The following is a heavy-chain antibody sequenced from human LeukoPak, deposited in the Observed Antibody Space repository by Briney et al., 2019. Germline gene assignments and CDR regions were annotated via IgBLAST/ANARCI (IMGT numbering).Heavy chain of an antibody. V-gene: IGHV1-8*01. CDR3: AREPRRFGD. CDR2: MNPGSGNT. D-gene: IGHD3-10*01. CDR1: GYTFTSYD. J-gene: IGHJ4*02. Sequence: ASVKVSCKASGYTFTSYDINWVRQATGQGLEWMGYMNPGSGNTVYAQKFQGRVTMTWDTSINAAYMELSSRRSDDTAVYYCAREPRRFGDWGQGTLVTVSS.